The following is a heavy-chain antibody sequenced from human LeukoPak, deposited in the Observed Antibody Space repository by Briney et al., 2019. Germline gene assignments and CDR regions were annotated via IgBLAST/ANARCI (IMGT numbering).Heavy chain of an antibody. Sequence: GGSLRLSCAASGFTFSSYGMRWVRPAPGKGLAWVANIKQDGSEKHYVDSVKGRFTVSRDNAKNSLYLQMNSLRAEDTAVYYCARALRDLAYYYYMDVWGKGTTVTVSS. J-gene: IGHJ6*03. CDR3: ARALRDLAYYYYMDV. CDR2: IKQDGSEK. CDR1: GFTFSSYG. D-gene: IGHD4-17*01. V-gene: IGHV3-7*04.